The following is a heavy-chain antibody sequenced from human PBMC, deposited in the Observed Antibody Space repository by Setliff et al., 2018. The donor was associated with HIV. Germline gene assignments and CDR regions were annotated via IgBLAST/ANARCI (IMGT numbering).Heavy chain of an antibody. CDR1: GGSFSDYY. V-gene: IGHV4-34*01. CDR2: VNRGRRT. Sequence: SETLSLTCALYGGSFSDYYWSWIRQPPGMGLEWIGEVNRGRRTSYNSSLKSRVTISLDTSKNQFSLKVNSVTAADTAVYYCARDGRYSFGYNWFDPWGQGTLVTVSS. D-gene: IGHD5-18*01. CDR3: ARDGRYSFGYNWFDP. J-gene: IGHJ5*02.